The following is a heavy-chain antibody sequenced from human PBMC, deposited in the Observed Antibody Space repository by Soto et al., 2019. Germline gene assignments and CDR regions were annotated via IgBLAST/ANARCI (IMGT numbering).Heavy chain of an antibody. D-gene: IGHD6-13*01. Sequence: GGSLRLSCSVSGFTFSSYAMHWVRQAPGKGLEYASSISSNGGSTYYADSVKGRFTISRDNSKNTLNLQMSSLTTEDTAVYYCVKDRWVDYWGQGTLVTVSS. CDR3: VKDRWVDY. J-gene: IGHJ4*02. CDR2: ISSNGGST. V-gene: IGHV3-64D*06. CDR1: GFTFSSYA.